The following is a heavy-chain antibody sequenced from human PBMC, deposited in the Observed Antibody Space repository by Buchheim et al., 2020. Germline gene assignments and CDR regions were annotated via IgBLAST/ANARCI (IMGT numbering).Heavy chain of an antibody. D-gene: IGHD2-2*01. Sequence: QVQLQESGPGLVKPSGTLSLTCAVSGGSITSSHWWTWVRQPPGKGLEWIGEIYHTGSTNYRPSVASRVTIFVDRSKNQFSLTLRSVTAADTGFYYCARDPSSSATFDSWGQGTL. CDR2: IYHTGST. CDR3: ARDPSSSATFDS. J-gene: IGHJ5*01. V-gene: IGHV4-4*02. CDR1: GGSITSSHW.